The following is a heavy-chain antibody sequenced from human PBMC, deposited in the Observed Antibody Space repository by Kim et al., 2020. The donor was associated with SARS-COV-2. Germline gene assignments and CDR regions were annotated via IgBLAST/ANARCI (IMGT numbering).Heavy chain of an antibody. D-gene: IGHD1-26*01. J-gene: IGHJ3*02. V-gene: IGHV4-34*01. Sequence: SETLSLTCAVYGGSFSGYYWSWIRQPPGKGLEWIGEINHSGSTNYNPSLKSRVTISVDTSKNQFSLKLSSVTAADTAVYYCARGPRWARAFDIWGQGTMVTVSS. CDR2: INHSGST. CDR3: ARGPRWARAFDI. CDR1: GGSFSGYY.